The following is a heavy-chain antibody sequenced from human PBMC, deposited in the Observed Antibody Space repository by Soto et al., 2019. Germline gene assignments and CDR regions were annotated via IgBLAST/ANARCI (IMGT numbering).Heavy chain of an antibody. V-gene: IGHV3-33*01. Sequence: SLSLACVAAGFSFASVAMGWVRQAPGKGLEWVAVIWYDGSNKYYADSVKGRFTISRDNSKNTLYLQMNSLRAEDTAVYYCARFFSVPAAPLDYWGQGT. D-gene: IGHD2-2*01. CDR2: IWYDGSNK. J-gene: IGHJ4*02. CDR1: GFSFASVA. CDR3: ARFFSVPAAPLDY.